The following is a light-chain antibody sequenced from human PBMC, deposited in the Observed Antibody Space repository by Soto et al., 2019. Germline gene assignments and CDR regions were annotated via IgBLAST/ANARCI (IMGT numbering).Light chain of an antibody. V-gene: IGKV1-17*01. J-gene: IGKJ1*01. CDR3: QQYSAKWA. Sequence: DIQMTQSPSSLSASVGDRVTITCRASQGIRNDLGWYQQKPGRAPKLLIYDASTLESWVPSRFSGSGSGTEFTLTISSLQPDDFATYYCQQYSAKWAFGQGTKVDIK. CDR2: DAS. CDR1: QGIRND.